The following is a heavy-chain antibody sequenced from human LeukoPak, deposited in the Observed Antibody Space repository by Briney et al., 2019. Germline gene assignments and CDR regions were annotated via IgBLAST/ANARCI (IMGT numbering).Heavy chain of an antibody. D-gene: IGHD3-3*01. CDR3: ARGSYDFWSGYSPGWFDP. CDR1: GGSISSGGYS. V-gene: IGHV4-30-2*01. J-gene: IGHJ5*02. CDR2: IYHSGST. Sequence: SQTLSLTCAVSGGSISSGGYSWSWIRQPPGKGLEWLGYIYHSGSTYYNPSLKSRVTISVDRSKNQFSLKLSSVTAADTAVYYCARGSYDFWSGYSPGWFDPWGQGTLVTVSS.